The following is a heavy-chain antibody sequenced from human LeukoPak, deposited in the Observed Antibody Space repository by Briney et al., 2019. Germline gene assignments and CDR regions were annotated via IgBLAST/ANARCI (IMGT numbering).Heavy chain of an antibody. CDR1: GYTFSGYY. Sequence: ASVKVSCKASGYTFSGYYMHWVRQAPGQGLEWMGQINPNNGGTNYAQKFQGRVTMTRDTSISTAYMELSRLTSADTAVYYCARRSGSGRHPFHIWGQGTLVTVSS. J-gene: IGHJ3*02. D-gene: IGHD3-10*01. CDR2: INPNNGGT. CDR3: ARRSGSGRHPFHI. V-gene: IGHV1-2*06.